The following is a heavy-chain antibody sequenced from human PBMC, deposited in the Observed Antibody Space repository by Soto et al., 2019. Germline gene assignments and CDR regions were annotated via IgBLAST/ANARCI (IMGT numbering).Heavy chain of an antibody. CDR2: ISYDGSNK. V-gene: IGHV3-30-3*01. CDR1: GFTFSSYA. CDR3: ARAIAAAGGYYYYGMDV. Sequence: QVPLVESGGGVVQPGRSLRLSCAASGFTFSSYAMHWVRQAPGKGLEWVAVISYDGSNKYYADSVKGRFTISRDNSKNTLYLQMNSLRAEDTAVYYCARAIAAAGGYYYYGMDVWGQGTTVTVSS. D-gene: IGHD6-13*01. J-gene: IGHJ6*02.